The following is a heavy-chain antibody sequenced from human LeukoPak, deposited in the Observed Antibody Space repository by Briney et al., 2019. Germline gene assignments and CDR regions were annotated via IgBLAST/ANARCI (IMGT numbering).Heavy chain of an antibody. CDR3: ARGGWELLLQHLYYYYYMDV. CDR2: INHSGST. CDR1: GGSFSGYY. D-gene: IGHD1-26*01. V-gene: IGHV4-34*01. J-gene: IGHJ6*03. Sequence: SETLSLTCAVYGGSFSGYYWSWIRQPPGKGLEWIGEINHSGSTNYNPSLKSRVTISVDTSKNQFSLKLSSVTAADTAVYYCARGGWELLLQHLYYYYYMDVWGKGTTVTVSS.